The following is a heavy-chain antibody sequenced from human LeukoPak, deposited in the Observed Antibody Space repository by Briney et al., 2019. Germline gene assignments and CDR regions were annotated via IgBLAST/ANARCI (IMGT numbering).Heavy chain of an antibody. V-gene: IGHV4-38-2*02. J-gene: IGHJ1*01. CDR2: ISHSGST. D-gene: IGHD4-17*01. CDR1: GYSLSNDYY. CDR3: AGISTGSCFRH. Sequence: PSETLSLTCSVSGYSLSNDYYWGWIRQSPEKGLEWLGSISHSGSTYYNPSLRSRGTISRDMPKNQFSLDLNSVTAADTAVYYCAGISTGSCFRHWGQGTLVTVSS.